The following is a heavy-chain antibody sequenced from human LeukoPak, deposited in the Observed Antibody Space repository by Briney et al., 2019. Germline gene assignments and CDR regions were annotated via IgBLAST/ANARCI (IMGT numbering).Heavy chain of an antibody. CDR3: ARVSSYYYDSSGYYLGTKSNWYFDL. J-gene: IGHJ2*01. Sequence: SETLSLTCAVYGGSFSGYYWSWIRQPPGKGLEWIGEINHSGSTNYNPSLKSRVTISVDTSKNQFSLKLSSVTAADTAVYYCARVSSYYYDSSGYYLGTKSNWYFDLWGRGTLVTVSS. V-gene: IGHV4-34*01. CDR1: GGSFSGYY. CDR2: INHSGST. D-gene: IGHD3-22*01.